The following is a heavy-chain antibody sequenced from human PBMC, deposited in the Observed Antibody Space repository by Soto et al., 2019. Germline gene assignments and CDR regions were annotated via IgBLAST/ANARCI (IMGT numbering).Heavy chain of an antibody. CDR1: GFTFSSYA. J-gene: IGHJ6*03. CDR3: AKDFVGEVRTYYYYYMDV. V-gene: IGHV3-23*01. Sequence: GGSLRLSCAASGFTFSSYAMSWVRQAPGKGLEWVSAISGSGGSTYYADSVKGRFTISRDNSKNTLYLQMNSLRAEDTAVYYCAKDFVGEVRTYYYYYMDVWGKGTTVTVSS. CDR2: ISGSGGST. D-gene: IGHD3-10*01.